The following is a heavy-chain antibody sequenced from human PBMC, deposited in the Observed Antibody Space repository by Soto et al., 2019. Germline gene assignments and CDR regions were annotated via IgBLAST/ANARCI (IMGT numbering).Heavy chain of an antibody. V-gene: IGHV4-34*01. Sequence: SETLSLTCAVYGGSFSGYYWSWIRQPPGKGLEWIGEINHSGSTNYNPSLKSRVTISVDTSKNQFSLKLSSVTAADTAVYYCARSFSRSRNHRGQNWFDPWGQGTLVTVSS. CDR2: INHSGST. J-gene: IGHJ5*02. CDR3: ARSFSRSRNHRGQNWFDP. CDR1: GGSFSGYY. D-gene: IGHD3-10*01.